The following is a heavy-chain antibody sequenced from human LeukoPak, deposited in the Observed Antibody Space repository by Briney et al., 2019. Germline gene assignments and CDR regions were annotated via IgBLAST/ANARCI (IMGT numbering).Heavy chain of an antibody. V-gene: IGHV3-23*01. D-gene: IGHD5-12*01. J-gene: IGHJ4*02. CDR2: ISDNGGTT. CDR3: ARDPFQGYSGWEH. CDR1: GFTFSSYA. Sequence: GGSLRLSCAASGFTFSSYAMNWVRQAPGKGLEWVSAISDNGGTTYYADSVKGRFTISRDNSKNTVYLQMSSLRAEDTAVYFCARDPFQGYSGWEHWGQGTLVTVSS.